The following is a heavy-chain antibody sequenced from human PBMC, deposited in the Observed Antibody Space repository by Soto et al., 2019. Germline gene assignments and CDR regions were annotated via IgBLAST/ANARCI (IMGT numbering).Heavy chain of an antibody. CDR1: GGSISSGGYS. D-gene: IGHD6-13*01. Sequence: SETLSLTCAVSGGSISSGGYSWSWIRQPPGKGLEWIGYIYHSGSTYYNPSLKSRVIISVDRSKNHFSLKLSSVTAADTAVYYCARAADSSNWYDYWGQFTLVTVSS. CDR3: ARAADSSNWYDY. CDR2: IYHSGST. V-gene: IGHV4-30-2*01. J-gene: IGHJ5*01.